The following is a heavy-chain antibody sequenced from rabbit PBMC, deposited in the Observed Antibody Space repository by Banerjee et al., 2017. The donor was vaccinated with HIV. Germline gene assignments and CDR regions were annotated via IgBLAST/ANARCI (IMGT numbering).Heavy chain of an antibody. CDR2: INTSSGNT. J-gene: IGHJ4*01. CDR3: AGDLAGVIGWNFGL. Sequence: QSLEESGGDLVKPGASLTLTCTASGFSFSSNYWICWVRQAPGKGLEWIACINTSSGNTVDASGAKGRFSISKTSSTTVTLQMTSLTAADTASYFCAGDLAGVIGWNFGLWGQGTLVTVS. V-gene: IGHV1S40*01. D-gene: IGHD4-1*01. CDR1: GFSFSSNYW.